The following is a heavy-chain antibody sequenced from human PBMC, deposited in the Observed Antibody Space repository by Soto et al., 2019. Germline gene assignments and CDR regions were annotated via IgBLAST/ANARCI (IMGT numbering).Heavy chain of an antibody. J-gene: IGHJ6*02. CDR3: ARDNILGILYGGMDV. CDR1: GGSISIGDYY. CDR2: IYYSGST. Sequence: PSDSLSLTXTVSGGSISIGDYYWSWIRQPPGKGLEWIGYIYYSGSTYYNPSLKSRVTISVDTSKNQFSLKLSSVTAADTAVYYCARDNILGILYGGMDVWGQGTTVTVSS. V-gene: IGHV4-30-4*02. D-gene: IGHD3-3*01.